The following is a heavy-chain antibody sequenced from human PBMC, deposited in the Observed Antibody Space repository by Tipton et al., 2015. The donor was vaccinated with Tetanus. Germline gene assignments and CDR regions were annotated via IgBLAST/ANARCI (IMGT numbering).Heavy chain of an antibody. CDR2: VYYDGGSK. V-gene: IGHV3-33*01. CDR1: GFIFNTYG. J-gene: IGHJ4*02. CDR3: ARGTSRIVYYFDY. D-gene: IGHD2-21*01. Sequence: SLRLSCAASGFIFNTYGMHWVRQAPGKGLEWVAVVYYDGGSKYYADSVKGRFTISRDNSKNTLYLQMNSLRAEDTAVYYCARGTSRIVYYFDYWGQGTLVTVSS.